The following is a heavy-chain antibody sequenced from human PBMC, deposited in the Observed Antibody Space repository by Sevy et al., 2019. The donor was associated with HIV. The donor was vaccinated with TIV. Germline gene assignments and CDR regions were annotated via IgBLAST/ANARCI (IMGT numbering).Heavy chain of an antibody. CDR1: GFTFSNAW. J-gene: IGHJ4*02. Sequence: GGSLRLSCAASGFTFSNAWMSWVRQAPGKGLEWVGRIKSKTDGGTTDYAAPVKGRFTISSDDSKNTLYMQMNSLKTEDTAVYYCTTEDHTAMVTGAFDYWGQGTLVTVSS. CDR3: TTEDHTAMVTGAFDY. V-gene: IGHV3-15*01. D-gene: IGHD5-18*01. CDR2: IKSKTDGGTT.